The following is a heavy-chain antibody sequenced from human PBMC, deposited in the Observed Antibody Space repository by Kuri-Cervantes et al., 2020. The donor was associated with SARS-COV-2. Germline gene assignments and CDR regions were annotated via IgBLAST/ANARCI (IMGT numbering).Heavy chain of an antibody. V-gene: IGHV4-34*01. D-gene: IGHD7-27*01. CDR2: INHSGST. CDR3: ARGPGNWGGFDY. CDR1: GGSFSGYY. J-gene: IGHJ4*02. Sequence: SETLSLTCAVYGGSFSGYYWSWIRQPPGKGLEWIGEINHSGSTNYNPSLKSRVTISVDTSKNHFSLKLSSVTAADTAVYYCARGPGNWGGFDYRGQGTLVTVSS.